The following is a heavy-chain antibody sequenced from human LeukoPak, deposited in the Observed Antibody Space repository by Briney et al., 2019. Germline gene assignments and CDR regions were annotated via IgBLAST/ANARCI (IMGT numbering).Heavy chain of an antibody. V-gene: IGHV1-2*02. CDR2: INPNSGGT. CDR1: GYTFTGYY. J-gene: IGHJ4*02. Sequence: ASMKVSCKAPGYTFTGYYMHWVRQAPGQGLEWMGWINPNSGGTNYAQKFQGRVTMTRDTSISTAYMELSRLRSDDTAVYYCARGGHDYSNYFSYWGQGTLVTVSS. D-gene: IGHD4-11*01. CDR3: ARGGHDYSNYFSY.